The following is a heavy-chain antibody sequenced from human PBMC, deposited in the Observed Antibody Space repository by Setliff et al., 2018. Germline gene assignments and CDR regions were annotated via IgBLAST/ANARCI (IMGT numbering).Heavy chain of an antibody. CDR1: GGTFSSYA. J-gene: IGHJ6*03. Sequence: GASVKVSCKASGGTFSSYAISWVRKAPGQGLEWMGKIIPIFGTANYAQKFQGRVTIIADKSTSTAYMELSSLRSEDTAVYYCARGWGVITIFGMDYYMDVWGKGTTVTVSS. D-gene: IGHD3-3*01. CDR2: IIPIFGTA. V-gene: IGHV1-69*06. CDR3: ARGWGVITIFGMDYYMDV.